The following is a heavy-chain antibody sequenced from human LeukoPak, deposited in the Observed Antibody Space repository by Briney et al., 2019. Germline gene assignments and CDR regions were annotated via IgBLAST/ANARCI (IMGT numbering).Heavy chain of an antibody. CDR2: ISGSGGST. CDR3: AKASFLDYGDYWYAFDI. Sequence: GGSLRLSCAASGFTFSSYAMSWVRQAPGKGLEWVSAISGSGGSTYYADSVKGRFTISRDNSKNTLYLQMNSLRAEDTAVYYCAKASFLDYGDYWYAFDIRGQGTMVTVSS. V-gene: IGHV3-23*01. J-gene: IGHJ3*02. CDR1: GFTFSSYA. D-gene: IGHD4-17*01.